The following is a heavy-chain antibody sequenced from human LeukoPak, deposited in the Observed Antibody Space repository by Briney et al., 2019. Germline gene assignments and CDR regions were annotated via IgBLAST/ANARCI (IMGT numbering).Heavy chain of an antibody. V-gene: IGHV3-21*01. Sequence: GGSLRLSCAATGLNVSSNFMSWVRQAPGKGLEWVSYISRGSDSIYYADSVKGRFTVSRDNPKNSLYLQMSSLRAGDTAVYYCATLRKDTAMPRAFDIWGQGTLVTVSS. CDR1: GLNVSSNF. J-gene: IGHJ3*02. CDR3: ATLRKDTAMPRAFDI. D-gene: IGHD5-18*01. CDR2: ISRGSDSI.